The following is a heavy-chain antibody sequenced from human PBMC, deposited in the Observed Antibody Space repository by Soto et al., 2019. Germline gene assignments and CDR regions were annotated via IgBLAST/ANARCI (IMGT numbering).Heavy chain of an antibody. CDR3: AGVLVVVAARGAYYYGMDV. V-gene: IGHV1-69*12. Sequence: QVQLVQSGAEVKKPGSSVKVSCKASGGTFSSYAISWVRQAPGQGLEWMGGIIPIFGTANYAQKFQGRVTITADESTSTAYMELSSLRSEDTAVYYCAGVLVVVAARGAYYYGMDVWGQGTTVTVSS. CDR1: GGTFSSYA. D-gene: IGHD2-15*01. CDR2: IIPIFGTA. J-gene: IGHJ6*02.